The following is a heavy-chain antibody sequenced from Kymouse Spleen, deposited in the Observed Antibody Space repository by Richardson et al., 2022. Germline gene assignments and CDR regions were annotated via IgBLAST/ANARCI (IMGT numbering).Heavy chain of an antibody. CDR3: ARQGIAVADKFDY. Sequence: QLQLQESGPGLVKPSETLSLTCTVSGGSISSSSYYWGWIRQPPGKGLEWIGSIYYSGSTYYNPSLKSRVTISVDTSKNQFSLKLSSVTAADTAVYYCARQGIAVADKFDYWGQGTLVTVSS. CDR1: GGSISSSSYY. V-gene: IGHV4-39*01. D-gene: IGHD6-19*01. CDR2: IYYSGST. J-gene: IGHJ4*02.